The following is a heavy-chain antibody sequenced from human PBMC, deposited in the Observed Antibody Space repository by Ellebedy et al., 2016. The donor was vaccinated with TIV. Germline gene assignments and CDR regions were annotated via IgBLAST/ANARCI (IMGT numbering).Heavy chain of an antibody. D-gene: IGHD5/OR15-5a*01. CDR2: IGTIGDT. V-gene: IGHV3-13*01. Sequence: GGSLRLSCAASGFTFSTYDMHWVRQATGKGLEWVSAIGTIGDTYYPVSVKGRFTISRENAKNSLYLQMNSLRAGDTAVYYCARASRGWFDPWGQGTLVTVSS. CDR3: ARASRGWFDP. CDR1: GFTFSTYD. J-gene: IGHJ5*02.